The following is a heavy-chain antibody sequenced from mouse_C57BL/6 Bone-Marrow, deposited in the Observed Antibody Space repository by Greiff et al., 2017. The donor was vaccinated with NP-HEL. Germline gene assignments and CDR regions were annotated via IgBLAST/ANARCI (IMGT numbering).Heavy chain of an antibody. CDR1: GFTFSSYG. CDR3: ARQGGTMVKGYAMDY. J-gene: IGHJ4*01. D-gene: IGHD2-2*01. CDR2: ISSGGSYT. V-gene: IGHV5-6*01. Sequence: DVQLVESGGDLVKPGGSLKLSCAASGFTFSSYGMSWVRQTPDKRLEWVATISSGGSYTYYPDSVKGRFTISRDNAKNTLYLQMSSLKSEDTAMYYCARQGGTMVKGYAMDYWGQGTSVTVSS.